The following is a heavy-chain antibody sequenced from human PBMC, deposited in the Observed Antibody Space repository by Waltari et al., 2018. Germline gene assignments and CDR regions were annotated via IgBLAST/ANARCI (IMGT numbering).Heavy chain of an antibody. Sequence: QVQLVQSGAEVKKPGASVKVSCKASGYTFTGYYMHWVRQAPGQGLEWMGRINPNSGGTNYAQKFQGRVTMTRDTSISTAYMELSRLRSDDTAVYYCARLYYDSSGYYYYFDYWGQGTLVTVSS. CDR1: GYTFTGYY. J-gene: IGHJ4*02. V-gene: IGHV1-2*06. CDR2: INPNSGGT. CDR3: ARLYYDSSGYYYYFDY. D-gene: IGHD3-22*01.